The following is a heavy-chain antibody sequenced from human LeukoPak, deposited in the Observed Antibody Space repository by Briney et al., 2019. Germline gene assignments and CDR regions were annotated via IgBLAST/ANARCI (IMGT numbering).Heavy chain of an antibody. CDR3: ARRSYSSDYYGMDV. J-gene: IGHJ6*02. V-gene: IGHV3-23*01. Sequence: GGSLRLSCAASGFTFSYYGLSWVRQAPGKGLEWVSGFGHNGDITYSDSVKGRFTISRDNSKNTLYMQMNSLKADDTAVYYCARRSYSSDYYGMDVWGQGTTVTVSS. CDR2: FGHNGDIT. D-gene: IGHD6-25*01. CDR1: GFTFSYYG.